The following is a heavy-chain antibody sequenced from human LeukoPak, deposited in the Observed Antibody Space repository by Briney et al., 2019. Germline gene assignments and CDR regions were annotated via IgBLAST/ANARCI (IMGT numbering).Heavy chain of an antibody. V-gene: IGHV4-59*08. D-gene: IGHD3-16*02. CDR3: ARLGMITFGGVIDPYYYYGMDV. J-gene: IGHJ6*02. Sequence: SETLSLTCTVSGGAISSYYWSWIRQPPGKGLEWIGYIYYSGSTNCNPSLKSRVTISVDTSKNQFSLKLSSVTAADTAVYYCARLGMITFGGVIDPYYYYGMDVWGQGTTVIVSS. CDR2: IYYSGST. CDR1: GGAISSYY.